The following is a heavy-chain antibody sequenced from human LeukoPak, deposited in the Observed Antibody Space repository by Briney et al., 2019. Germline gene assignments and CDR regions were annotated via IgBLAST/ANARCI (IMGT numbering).Heavy chain of an antibody. CDR3: ARDLYRDSLPVSWFDP. CDR2: ISDYNGNT. CDR1: GYTFTSYG. Sequence: EASVKVSCKASGYTFTSYGISWVRQAPGQGLEWMGWISDYNGNTNYAQKLQGRVTMTTDTSTSTAYMELRSLRSDDTAAYYCARDLYRDSLPVSWFDPWGQGTLVTVSS. D-gene: IGHD4-11*01. V-gene: IGHV1-18*01. J-gene: IGHJ5*02.